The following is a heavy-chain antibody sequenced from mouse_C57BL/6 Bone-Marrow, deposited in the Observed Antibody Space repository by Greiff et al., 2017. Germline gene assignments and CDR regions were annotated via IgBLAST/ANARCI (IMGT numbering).Heavy chain of an antibody. CDR1: GYTFTSYW. CDR3: ARPYYSNYWYFDV. J-gene: IGHJ1*03. Sequence: QVQLQQSGAELVKPGASVKMSCKASGYTFTSYWISWVKQRPGQGLEWIGDIYPGSGSTNYNEKFKSKATLTGDQTSSTAYMQLSSLTSEDAAVYYYARPYYSNYWYFDVWGTGTTVTVSS. V-gene: IGHV1-55*01. CDR2: IYPGSGST. D-gene: IGHD2-5*01.